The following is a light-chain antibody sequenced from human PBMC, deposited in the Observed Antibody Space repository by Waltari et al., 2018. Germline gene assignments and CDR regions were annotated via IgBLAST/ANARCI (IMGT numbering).Light chain of an antibody. Sequence: QSALTQPASVSGSPGQSITISCIGTSNDVGGYNYVSWYQQHPGKAPKLMIYEVSNRPSGGSNRFSASKSGNAASLTISGRQADDEADYYCSSYTSASTLVFGTGTKVTVL. CDR1: SNDVGGYNY. CDR3: SSYTSASTLV. CDR2: EVS. J-gene: IGLJ1*01. V-gene: IGLV2-14*01.